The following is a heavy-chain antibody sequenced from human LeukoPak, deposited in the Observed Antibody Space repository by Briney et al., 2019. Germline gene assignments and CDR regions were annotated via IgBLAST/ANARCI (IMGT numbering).Heavy chain of an antibody. CDR2: IYYSGST. V-gene: IGHV4-39*07. D-gene: IGHD3-10*01. Sequence: PSETPSLTCTVSGGSISSYYWGWIRQPPGKGLEWIGSIYYSGSTYYNPSLKSRVTISVDTSKNQFSLKLSSVTAADTAVYYCARGVLLWFGGFDYWGQGTLVTVSS. CDR1: GGSISSYY. J-gene: IGHJ4*02. CDR3: ARGVLLWFGGFDY.